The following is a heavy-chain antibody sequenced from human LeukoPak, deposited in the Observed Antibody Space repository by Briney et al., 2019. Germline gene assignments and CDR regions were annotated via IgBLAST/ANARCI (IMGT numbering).Heavy chain of an antibody. J-gene: IGHJ4*02. CDR1: GFTVSSNY. V-gene: IGHV3-53*01. CDR3: AKWGDYDVLTGYYVSDY. CDR2: IYSGGST. Sequence: GGSLRLSCAASGFTVSSNYMSWVRQAPGKGLEWVSVIYSGGSTYYADSMKSRFTISRDNSKNTLYLQINSLRAEDTAVYYCAKWGDYDVLTGYYVSDYWGQGTLVTVSS. D-gene: IGHD3-9*01.